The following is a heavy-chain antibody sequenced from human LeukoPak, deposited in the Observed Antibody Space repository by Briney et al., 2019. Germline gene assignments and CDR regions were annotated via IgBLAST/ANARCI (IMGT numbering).Heavy chain of an antibody. Sequence: GGSLRLSCAASGFTFSSYAMSWVRQAPGKGLEWVSAISGSGGSTYYADSVKGRFTISRDNSKNTLYLQMNSLRAEDTAVYYCAKDQGGITGTTVDFDYWGQGTLVTVSS. CDR2: ISGSGGST. J-gene: IGHJ4*02. D-gene: IGHD1-7*01. CDR3: AKDQGGITGTTVDFDY. V-gene: IGHV3-23*01. CDR1: GFTFSSYA.